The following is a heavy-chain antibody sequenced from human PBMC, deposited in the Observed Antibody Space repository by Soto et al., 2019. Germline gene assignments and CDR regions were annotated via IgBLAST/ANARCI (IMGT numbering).Heavy chain of an antibody. Sequence: SETLSLTCAVYGGSFSGYYWSWIRQPPGKGLEWIGEINHSGSTNYNPSLKSRVTISVDTSKNQFSLKLSSVAAADTAVYYCARPARYCSGGSCLGGFDPWGQGTLVTAPQ. CDR2: INHSGST. V-gene: IGHV4-34*01. CDR1: GGSFSGYY. J-gene: IGHJ5*02. D-gene: IGHD2-15*01. CDR3: ARPARYCSGGSCLGGFDP.